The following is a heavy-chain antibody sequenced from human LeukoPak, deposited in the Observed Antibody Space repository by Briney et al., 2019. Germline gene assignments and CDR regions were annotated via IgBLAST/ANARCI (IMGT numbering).Heavy chain of an antibody. CDR3: AGENSGSYRFDY. V-gene: IGHV4-30-2*01. D-gene: IGHD6-25*01. J-gene: IGHJ4*02. CDR1: GGSISHGGYP. Sequence: SETLSLTCAVSGGSISHGGYPWRWIRQPPGKGLEWIGYIYPDGNTPYNPSLKSRVTISVDRSQYQFALRLSSVTAADTAGYYCAGENSGSYRFDYWGQGTLVTVSS. CDR2: IYPDGNT.